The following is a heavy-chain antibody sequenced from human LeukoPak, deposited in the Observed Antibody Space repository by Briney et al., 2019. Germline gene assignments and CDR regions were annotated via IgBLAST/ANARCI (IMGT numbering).Heavy chain of an antibody. Sequence: AETLSLTCDVSNFSISSGYYWGWIRQPPGKGLEWVGSMYHSGSTYYKPSLESRVTISVDTAKNQFSLKLRSVTAADTAVYYCASTMMTFGGVIAAAAYYFDYWGQGVLVTVSS. D-gene: IGHD3-16*02. CDR3: ASTMMTFGGVIAAAAYYFDY. CDR1: NFSISSGYY. J-gene: IGHJ4*02. CDR2: MYHSGST. V-gene: IGHV4-38-2*01.